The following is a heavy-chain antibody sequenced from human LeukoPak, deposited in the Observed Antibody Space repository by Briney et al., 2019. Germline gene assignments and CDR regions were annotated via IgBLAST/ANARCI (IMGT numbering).Heavy chain of an antibody. CDR1: GGSISSSSYY. V-gene: IGHV4-39*07. CDR3: ARSGSYVGYYCYMDV. D-gene: IGHD3-10*02. Sequence: PSETLSLTCTVSGGSISSSSYYWGWIRQPPGKGLEWIGSIYYSGSTYYNPSLKSRVTISVDTSKNQFSLKLSSVTAADTAVYYCARSGSYVGYYCYMDVWGKGTTVTVSS. CDR2: IYYSGST. J-gene: IGHJ6*03.